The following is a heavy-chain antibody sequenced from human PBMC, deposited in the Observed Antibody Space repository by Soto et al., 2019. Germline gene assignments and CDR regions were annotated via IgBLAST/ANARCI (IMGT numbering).Heavy chain of an antibody. CDR3: ERDAGPSYYYYGMDV. CDR1: GFTFSDYY. J-gene: IGHJ6*02. CDR2: ISSSGSTI. Sequence: PGGSLRLSCAASGFTFSDYYMSWIRQAPGKGLEWVSYISSSGSTIYYADSVKGRFTISRDNAKNSLYLQMNSLRAEDTAVYYCERDAGPSYYYYGMDVWGQGTTVTVSS. V-gene: IGHV3-11*01.